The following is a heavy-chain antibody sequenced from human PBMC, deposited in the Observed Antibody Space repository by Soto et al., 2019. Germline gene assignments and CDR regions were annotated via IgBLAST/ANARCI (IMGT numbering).Heavy chain of an antibody. V-gene: IGHV3-30*18. Sequence: PGGSLRLSCAASGFTFSSYGMHWVRQAPGKGLEWVAVISYDGSNKYYADSVKGRFTISRDNSKNTLYLQMNSLRAEDTAVYYCAKEIPNIVVQAFDYWGQGTLVTVSS. D-gene: IGHD2-15*01. CDR3: AKEIPNIVVQAFDY. CDR2: ISYDGSNK. J-gene: IGHJ4*02. CDR1: GFTFSSYG.